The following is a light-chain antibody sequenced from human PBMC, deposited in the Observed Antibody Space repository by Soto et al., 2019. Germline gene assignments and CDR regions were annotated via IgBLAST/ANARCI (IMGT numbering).Light chain of an antibody. CDR2: DVN. J-gene: IGLJ2*01. V-gene: IGLV2-11*01. Sequence: QSALTQPRSVSGSPGQSVTISCTGTSSDVGSYNYVSWYQQHPGKAPKVMIYDVNERPSGVPNRFSGSKSGNTASLTISGLQAEDEADYYYCSYAGSYPVFGGGTKLTVL. CDR3: CSYAGSYPV. CDR1: SSDVGSYNY.